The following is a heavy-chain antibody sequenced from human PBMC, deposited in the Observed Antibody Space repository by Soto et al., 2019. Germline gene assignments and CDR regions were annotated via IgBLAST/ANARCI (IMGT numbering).Heavy chain of an antibody. J-gene: IGHJ4*02. CDR3: AREFSSAHIIYLDF. CDR1: QGSISLDRFY. CDR2: ISHSGLT. D-gene: IGHD1-26*01. Sequence: QVELQESGPGLVKPSETLSLTCTVSQGSISLDRFYWTWIRQAPGKGLEWIGYISHSGLTKYNPSLESRVSISVDSSSNQFSLTVKSVTAADTAVYYCAREFSSAHIIYLDFWGQGTLVSVSS. V-gene: IGHV4-61*01.